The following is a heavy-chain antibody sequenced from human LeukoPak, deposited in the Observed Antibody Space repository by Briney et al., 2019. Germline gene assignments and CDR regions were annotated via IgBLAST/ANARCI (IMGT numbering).Heavy chain of an antibody. CDR3: ARHGGFSYHFDY. CDR1: GGSISSYY. Sequence: SETLSLTCSVSGGSISSYYWSWIRQPPGKGLEWVGYIYDSGSTNYNPSLESRVTISVDTSKNQFSLKLSSVPAADTAVYYCARHGGFSYHFDYGGEGTLVTV. J-gene: IGHJ4*02. CDR2: IYDSGST. D-gene: IGHD3-16*01. V-gene: IGHV4-59*08.